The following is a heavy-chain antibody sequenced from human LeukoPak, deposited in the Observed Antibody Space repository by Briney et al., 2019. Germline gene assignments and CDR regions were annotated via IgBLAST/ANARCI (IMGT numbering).Heavy chain of an antibody. D-gene: IGHD3-22*01. CDR3: ARGYYYDSSGFDY. CDR1: GGSISSGGYS. V-gene: IGHV4-30-2*01. Sequence: SQTLSLTCAVSGGSISSGGYSWSWIRQPPGKGLEWIGEINHSGSTNYNPSLKSRVTISVDTSKNQFSLKLSSVTAADTAVYYCARGYYYDSSGFDYWGQGTLVTVSS. J-gene: IGHJ4*02. CDR2: INHSGST.